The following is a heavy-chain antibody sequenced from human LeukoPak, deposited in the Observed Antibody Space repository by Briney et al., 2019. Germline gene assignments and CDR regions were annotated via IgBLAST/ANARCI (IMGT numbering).Heavy chain of an antibody. CDR2: ISYDGSNK. CDR1: EFTFSSYG. V-gene: IGHV3-30*18. CDR3: AKGRMVRGVLFDY. Sequence: PGGSLRLSCAASEFTFSSYGMHWVRQAPGKGLEWVAVISYDGSNKYYADSVKGRFTISRDNSKNTLYLQMNSLRAEDTAVYYCAKGRMVRGVLFDYWGQGTLVTVSS. J-gene: IGHJ4*02. D-gene: IGHD3-10*01.